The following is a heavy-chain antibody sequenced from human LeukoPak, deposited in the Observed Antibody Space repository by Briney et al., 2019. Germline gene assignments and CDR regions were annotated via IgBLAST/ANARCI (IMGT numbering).Heavy chain of an antibody. CDR1: GFTFSSYS. D-gene: IGHD2-2*02. CDR2: ISSSSSYI. J-gene: IGHJ3*02. Sequence: PGGSLRLSCAASGFTFSSYSMNWVRQAPGKGLEWASSISSSSSYIYYADSVKGRFTISRDNAKNSLYLQMNSLRAEDTAVYYCARENIVVVPAAIDAFDIWGQGTMVTVSS. CDR3: ARENIVVVPAAIDAFDI. V-gene: IGHV3-21*01.